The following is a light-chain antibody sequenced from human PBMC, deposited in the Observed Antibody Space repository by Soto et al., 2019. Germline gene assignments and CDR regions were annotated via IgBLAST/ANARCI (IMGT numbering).Light chain of an antibody. V-gene: IGKV3-20*01. J-gene: IGKJ4*01. CDR3: QQYGTSPLT. CDR1: QSVSDSY. CDR2: GAS. Sequence: EIVLTQSPGTLSLSPGERVTLSCRASQSVSDSYLAWYQQKPGQAPRLLIYGASSRATGIPDRFSGSGSGTDFTLTISRLEPEDFAVYYCQQYGTSPLTFGGGTKVESK.